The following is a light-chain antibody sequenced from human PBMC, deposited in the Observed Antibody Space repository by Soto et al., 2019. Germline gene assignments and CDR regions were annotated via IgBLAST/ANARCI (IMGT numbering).Light chain of an antibody. CDR1: QSISSR. V-gene: IGKV1-5*03. Sequence: DIQMTQSPSTLSASVGDRVTITCRASQSISSRLAWNQQKPGKVPKLLIYKASSLESGVPSRFSGSGSGTEFTLTISSLQPDDFATYYCQQYDSYSWTFGQGTKVEI. J-gene: IGKJ1*01. CDR2: KAS. CDR3: QQYDSYSWT.